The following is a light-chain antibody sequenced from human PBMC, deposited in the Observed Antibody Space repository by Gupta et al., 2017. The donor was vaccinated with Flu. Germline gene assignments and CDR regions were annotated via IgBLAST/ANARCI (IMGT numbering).Light chain of an antibody. CDR1: QSVRSY. J-gene: IGKJ5*01. CDR3: QWLSKWPPGT. Sequence: ATLSLSPGERATLSGRASQSVRSYLDWYKQKPGQGPRLLIYDASNGDTGIPVRSRGSGNGTGFTLTISIRKLEHFAVYSCQWLSKWPPGTFGQGTPLEIK. CDR2: DAS. V-gene: IGKV3-11*01.